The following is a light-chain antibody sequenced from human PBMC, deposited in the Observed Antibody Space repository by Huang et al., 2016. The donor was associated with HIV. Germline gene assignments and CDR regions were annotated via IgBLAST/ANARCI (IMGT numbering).Light chain of an antibody. V-gene: IGKV1-39*01. CDR3: QQSSGTPYT. Sequence: DIQMTQSPASLSASIGDRVIITCRASQNINSHLNWYQQKPGKAPKVLIYSASSLLSGVPARFRCSGSGTDFTLTITNLQPEDFAVYFCQQSSGTPYTFGQGTKLEIK. CDR2: SAS. CDR1: QNINSH. J-gene: IGKJ2*01.